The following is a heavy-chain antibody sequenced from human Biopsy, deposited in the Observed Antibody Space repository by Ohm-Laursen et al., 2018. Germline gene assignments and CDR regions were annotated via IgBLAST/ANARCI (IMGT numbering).Heavy chain of an antibody. V-gene: IGHV1-69*13. D-gene: IGHD3-22*01. J-gene: IGHJ6*02. CDR2: IIAPSGTT. Sequence: ASVKVSCKTFGGTLSKYAMSWVRQAPGQGLEWLGVIIAPSGTTNNAQRFQGRLSITADESAASVYMELSSLTSEDTAVYYCARTGTYYHDSSLYYFYGLDLWGQGSTVTVFS. CDR1: GGTLSKYA. CDR3: ARTGTYYHDSSLYYFYGLDL.